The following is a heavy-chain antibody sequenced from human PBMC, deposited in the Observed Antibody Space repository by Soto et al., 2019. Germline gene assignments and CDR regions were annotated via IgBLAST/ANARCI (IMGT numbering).Heavy chain of an antibody. V-gene: IGHV1-69*12. CDR2: IIPIFGTV. CDR3: AKGAVAGTPTSYYYYGMDG. J-gene: IGHJ6*02. D-gene: IGHD6-19*01. CDR1: GGTFRTYA. Sequence: QVQLLQSGAEVKKPGSSVRVSCEASGGTFRTYAISWVRQAPGQGLEWMGEIIPIFGTVNYAQKFQGRVTSTADESTTTVYMDLRSLRSEDKAVYYCAKGAVAGTPTSYYYYGMDGWGQGTTVTVSS.